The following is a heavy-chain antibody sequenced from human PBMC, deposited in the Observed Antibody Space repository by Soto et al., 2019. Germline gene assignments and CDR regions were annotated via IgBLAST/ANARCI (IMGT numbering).Heavy chain of an antibody. CDR1: GYTFTSYY. V-gene: IGHV1-46*01. J-gene: IGHJ5*02. D-gene: IGHD3-3*01. CDR2: INPSGGST. CDR3: ASLLHWRYYDFWSGYPNWFDP. Sequence: ASVKVSCKASGYTFTSYYMHWVRQAPGQGLEWMGIINPSGGSTSYAQKFQGRVTMTRDTSTSTVYMELSSLRSEDTAVYYCASLLHWRYYDFWSGYPNWFDPWGQGTLVTVS.